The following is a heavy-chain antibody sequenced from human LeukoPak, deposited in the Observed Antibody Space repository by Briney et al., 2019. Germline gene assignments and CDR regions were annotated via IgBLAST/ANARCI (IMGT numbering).Heavy chain of an antibody. V-gene: IGHV4-61*01. D-gene: IGHD6-13*01. CDR1: GGSVNSGSYY. J-gene: IGHJ5*01. CDR2: TYYSGST. Sequence: SETLSLTCTVSGGSVNSGSYYWNWIRQPPGKGLEWIGYTYYSGSTNYNPSLKSRVTISVDTSKNQVSLKLSSVTAADTAVYYCARRGGYSSNWYEYWGQGTLVTVSS. CDR3: ARRGGYSSNWYEY.